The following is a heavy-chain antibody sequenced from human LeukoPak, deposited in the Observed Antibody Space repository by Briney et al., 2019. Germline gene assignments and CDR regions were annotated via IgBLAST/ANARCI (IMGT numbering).Heavy chain of an antibody. V-gene: IGHV3-74*01. CDR3: ARRIQGMAPYYFDY. CDR2: INSDGGST. Sequence: GGSLRLSCTASGFTFSSYWMHWVRQAPGKGLVWVSRINSDGGSTSYADSVKGRFTISRDNAKNTLYLQMNSLKAEDTAVYYCARRIQGMAPYYFDYWGQGTLVTVSS. CDR1: GFTFSSYW. D-gene: IGHD5-24*01. J-gene: IGHJ4*02.